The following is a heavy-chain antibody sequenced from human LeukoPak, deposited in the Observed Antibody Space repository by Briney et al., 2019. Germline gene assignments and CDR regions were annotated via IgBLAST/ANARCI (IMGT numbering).Heavy chain of an antibody. D-gene: IGHD1-26*01. Sequence: GGSLRLSCAASGFTFSNYWMHWVRQAPGKGLVWVSRINSDGSSTSYADCVKGRFTISRDNAKNTMYLQMNRLRAEDTAVYYCARVSSGSFFAYYYYYMDVWGKGTTVTVSS. CDR3: ARVSSGSFFAYYYYYMDV. V-gene: IGHV3-74*01. J-gene: IGHJ6*03. CDR1: GFTFSNYW. CDR2: INSDGSST.